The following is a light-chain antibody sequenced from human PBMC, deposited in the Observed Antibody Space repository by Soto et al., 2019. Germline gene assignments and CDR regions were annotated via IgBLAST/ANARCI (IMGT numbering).Light chain of an antibody. CDR2: GAS. J-gene: IGKJ5*01. CDR3: QQYGSSWIT. Sequence: IVLSLSPCTLSLSPGERATLSCRASQSVSSSYLAWYQQKPGQAPRLLIYGASSRATGIPDRFSGSGSGTDFTLTISRLEPEDFAVYYCQQYGSSWITFGQGTRLEIK. V-gene: IGKV3-20*01. CDR1: QSVSSSY.